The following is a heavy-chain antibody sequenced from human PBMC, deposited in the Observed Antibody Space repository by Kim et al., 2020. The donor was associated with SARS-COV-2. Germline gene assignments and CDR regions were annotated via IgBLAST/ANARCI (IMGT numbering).Heavy chain of an antibody. V-gene: IGHV1-18*01. CDR2: ISAYNGNT. CDR3: PTTMVRGVTQFDY. J-gene: IGHJ4*02. Sequence: SVKVSCKASGYTFTSYGISWVRQAPGQGLEWMGWISAYNGNTNYAQKLQGRVTMTTDTSTSTAYMELRILRSDDTDVYYCPTTMVRGVTQFDYWGQGTLVTVSS. D-gene: IGHD3-10*01. CDR1: GYTFTSYG.